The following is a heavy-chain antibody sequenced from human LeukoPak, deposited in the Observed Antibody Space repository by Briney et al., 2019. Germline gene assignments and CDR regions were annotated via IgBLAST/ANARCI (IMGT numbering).Heavy chain of an antibody. J-gene: IGHJ4*02. CDR3: ARVGGYYDFWSGYYPFDY. CDR1: GGSMSSGTYY. D-gene: IGHD3-3*01. Sequence: PSETLSLTCTVSGGSMSSGTYYWSWIRQPAGKGLEWIGRIYTSGSTNYNPSLKSRVTMSVDTSKNQFSLRLSSVTAADTAVYYCARVGGYYDFWSGYYPFDYWGQGTLVTVSS. CDR2: IYTSGST. V-gene: IGHV4-61*02.